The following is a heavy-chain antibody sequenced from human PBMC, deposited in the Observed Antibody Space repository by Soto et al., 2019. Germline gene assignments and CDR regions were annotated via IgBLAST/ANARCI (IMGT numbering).Heavy chain of an antibody. Sequence: EVQLLESGGGLVQPGGSLRLSCAASGFTFSTYTMAWVRQAPGRGPEWVSGVGQDGTPYYADSVKGRFTISRDNSRSSVYLEMIALRGEYTAVYYCAKDMRPDGVWDFGHWGQGTLVTVSS. V-gene: IGHV3-23*01. D-gene: IGHD4-17*01. CDR2: VGQDGTP. CDR1: GFTFSTYT. CDR3: AKDMRPDGVWDFGH. J-gene: IGHJ4*02.